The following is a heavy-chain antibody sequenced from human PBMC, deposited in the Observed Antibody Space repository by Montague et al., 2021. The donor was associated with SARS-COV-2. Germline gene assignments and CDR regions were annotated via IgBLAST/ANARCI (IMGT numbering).Heavy chain of an antibody. CDR2: INHRGST. CDR1: DGSFSDYS. J-gene: IGHJ4*02. V-gene: IGHV4-34*01. D-gene: IGHD3-22*01. CDR3: ARGRQHINMVVVVVTGGEYYFDF. Sequence: SETLSLTCAVYDGSFSDYSWTWTRQPPGKGLEWIGEINHRGSTNYNPSLKSRVTISVDTSKNQFSLKMTSVTAADTAVYYCARGRQHINMVVVVVTGGEYYFDFWGQGTLVAVPS.